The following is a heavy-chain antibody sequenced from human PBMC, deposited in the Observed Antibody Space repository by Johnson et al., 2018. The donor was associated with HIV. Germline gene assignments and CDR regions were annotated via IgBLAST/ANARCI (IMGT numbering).Heavy chain of an antibody. CDR2: IQYDGSNK. CDR1: GFTFRSNG. J-gene: IGHJ3*02. CDR3: ARSMFFQVMGELSSSGTSGFDI. D-gene: IGHD3-16*02. Sequence: QVQLVESGGGVDQPGRSLRLSCAASGFTFRSNGMHWVRQAPGKGLEWVTFIQYDGSNKYYADSVKGRFTISRDNSKNTLYLQMNNLRVEDTALYYCARSMFFQVMGELSSSGTSGFDIWGQGTMVTVSS. V-gene: IGHV3-30*03.